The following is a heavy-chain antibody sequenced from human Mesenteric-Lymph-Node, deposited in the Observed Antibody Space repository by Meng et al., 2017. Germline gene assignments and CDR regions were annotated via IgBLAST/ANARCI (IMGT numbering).Heavy chain of an antibody. Sequence: SCTVSGGSISSHPYYWSWIRQAPGKGLEWIGYIYYSGSIFYNPSLKSRVTFSVDTSKNQFSLTLTSVTAADTAVYYCASGGYYFESWGQGTLVTVSS. CDR2: IYYSGSI. CDR3: ASGGYYFES. CDR1: GGSISSHPYY. J-gene: IGHJ4*02. D-gene: IGHD6-25*01. V-gene: IGHV4-31*02.